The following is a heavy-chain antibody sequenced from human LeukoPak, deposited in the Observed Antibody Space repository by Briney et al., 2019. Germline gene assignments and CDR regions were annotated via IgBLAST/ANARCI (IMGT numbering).Heavy chain of an antibody. CDR1: GFTFNNYA. CDR3: AKEATARKWLVLENFDH. CDR2: IGGSGRST. J-gene: IGHJ4*02. Sequence: GGSLRLSCVGSGFTFNNYAMSWVRQAPGKGLEWVAAIGGSGRSTYDADSVRGRFTVSRDNSKNTLYLQMNNLRVEDTAVYFCAKEATARKWLVLENFDHWGQGTQVTVS. V-gene: IGHV3-23*01. D-gene: IGHD6-19*01.